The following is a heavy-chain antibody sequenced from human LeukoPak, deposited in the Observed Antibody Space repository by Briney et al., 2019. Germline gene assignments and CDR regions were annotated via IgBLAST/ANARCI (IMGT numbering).Heavy chain of an antibody. CDR1: GFTFISYW. CDR3: ARDAPGNTALDY. D-gene: IGHD5-18*01. V-gene: IGHV3-74*01. Sequence: GGSLRLSCAASGFTFISYWMHWVRQAPGKGLVWVSRINGYGSSTDFADSVQGRFTISRDNAKNTLYLQMNSLRAEDTAVYYCARDAPGNTALDYWGQGTLVTVSS. CDR2: INGYGSST. J-gene: IGHJ4*02.